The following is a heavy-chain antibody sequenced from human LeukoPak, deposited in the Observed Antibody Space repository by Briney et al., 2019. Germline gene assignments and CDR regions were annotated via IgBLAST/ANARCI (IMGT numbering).Heavy chain of an antibody. CDR3: AKDDYDILTGYYYYYYGMDV. D-gene: IGHD3-9*01. CDR2: INTDGSST. Sequence: PGGSLRLSCAASGFSFSSYWMHWVRQPPGKGLVWVSQINTDGSSTNYADAVEGRFTISRDNAKNTLYLQMNSLRAEDTAVYYCAKDDYDILTGYYYYYYGMDVWGQGTTVTVSS. J-gene: IGHJ6*02. V-gene: IGHV3-74*01. CDR1: GFSFSSYW.